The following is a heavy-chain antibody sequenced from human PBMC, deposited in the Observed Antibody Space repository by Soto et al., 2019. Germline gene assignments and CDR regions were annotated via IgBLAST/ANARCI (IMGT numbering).Heavy chain of an antibody. D-gene: IGHD2-15*01. CDR1: GYTFTGYY. CDR2: INPNSGGT. Sequence: ASVKVSCKASGYTFTGYYMHWVRQAPGQGLEWMGWINPNSGGTNYAQKLQGWVTMTRNTSISTAYMELSRLRSDDTAVYHCGRKAASDAFDIGGKGTMVTVSS. CDR3: GRKAASDAFDI. V-gene: IGHV1-2*04. J-gene: IGHJ3*02.